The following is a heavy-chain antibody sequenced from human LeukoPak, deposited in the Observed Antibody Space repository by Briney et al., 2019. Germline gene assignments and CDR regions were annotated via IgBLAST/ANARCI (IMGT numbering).Heavy chain of an antibody. Sequence: PGGSLRLSCAASGFTFSSYAMHWVRQAPGKGLEWVAVISYDGSNKYYADSVKGRFTISRDNSKNTLYLQMNSLRAEDTAVYYCARGHYGDPGFYYWGQGTLVTVSS. CDR1: GFTFSSYA. CDR2: ISYDGSNK. J-gene: IGHJ4*02. CDR3: ARGHYGDPGFYY. D-gene: IGHD4-17*01. V-gene: IGHV3-30*04.